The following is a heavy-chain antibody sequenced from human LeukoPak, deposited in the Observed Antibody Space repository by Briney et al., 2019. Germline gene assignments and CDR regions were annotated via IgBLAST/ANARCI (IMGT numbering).Heavy chain of an antibody. J-gene: IGHJ4*02. CDR2: ISFDGSNE. Sequence: GRSLRLSCAASGFTFSTYAMHWVRQAPDKGLEWVAVISFDGSNEYYADSAKGRFSISRDNSKNTLYLQMSSLRAEDTAVYYCASFLPGADYWGQGTLLTVSS. V-gene: IGHV3-30*04. D-gene: IGHD2/OR15-2a*01. CDR3: ASFLPGADY. CDR1: GFTFSTYA.